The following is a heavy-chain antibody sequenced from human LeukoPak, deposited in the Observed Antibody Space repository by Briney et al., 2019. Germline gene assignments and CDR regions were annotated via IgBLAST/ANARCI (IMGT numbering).Heavy chain of an antibody. Sequence: VASVKVSCKASGGTFSRYAISLVRQAPGQGLEWMGGIIPIFGTPNYAQKFQGRVTITADESTTTAYMELTSLRSEDTAIYYCARDAAIYDRRGYYFLWWGQGTLVTVSS. J-gene: IGHJ4*02. D-gene: IGHD3-22*01. CDR1: GGTFSRYA. CDR3: ARDAAIYDRRGYYFLW. V-gene: IGHV1-69*13. CDR2: IIPIFGTP.